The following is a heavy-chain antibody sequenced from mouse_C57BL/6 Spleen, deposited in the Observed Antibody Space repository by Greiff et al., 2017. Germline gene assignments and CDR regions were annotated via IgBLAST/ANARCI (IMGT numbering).Heavy chain of an antibody. J-gene: IGHJ1*03. CDR1: GYSITSGYY. V-gene: IGHV3-6*01. CDR3: ARGYFEV. CDR2: ISYDGSN. Sequence: VQLQQSGPGLVKPSQSLSLTCSVTGYSITSGYYWNWIRQFPGNKLEWMGYISYDGSNNYNPSLKNRISITRDTSKNQFFLKLNAVTTEDTATYYGARGYFEVWGTGTTVTVSS.